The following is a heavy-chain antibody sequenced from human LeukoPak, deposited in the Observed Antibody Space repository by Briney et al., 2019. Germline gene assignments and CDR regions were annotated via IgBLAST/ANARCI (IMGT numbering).Heavy chain of an antibody. CDR3: ARDLGDYDFWSGYPPFDY. D-gene: IGHD3-3*01. CDR1: GFTFSSYS. V-gene: IGHV3-21*01. Sequence: GGSLRLSCAASGFTFSSYSVSWVRQAPGKGLEWVSSISSSSSYIYYADSVKGRFTISRDNAKNSLYLQMNSLRAEDTAVYYCARDLGDYDFWSGYPPFDYWGQGTLVTVSS. CDR2: ISSSSSYI. J-gene: IGHJ4*02.